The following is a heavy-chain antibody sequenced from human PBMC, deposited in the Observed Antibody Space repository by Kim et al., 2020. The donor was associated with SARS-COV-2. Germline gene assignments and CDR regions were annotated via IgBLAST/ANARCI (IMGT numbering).Heavy chain of an antibody. V-gene: IGHV3-23*01. CDR2: IGGSSGAP. Sequence: GGSLRLSCVASGFTFNTYALSWVRQAPGKRLEWVSAIGGSSGAPYYADSVKGRFTISRDDSKNTLYLEMNSLRAEDTAMYHCTKGRTSDYWGQGTLVTVSS. CDR3: TKGRTSDY. J-gene: IGHJ4*02. CDR1: GFTFNTYA.